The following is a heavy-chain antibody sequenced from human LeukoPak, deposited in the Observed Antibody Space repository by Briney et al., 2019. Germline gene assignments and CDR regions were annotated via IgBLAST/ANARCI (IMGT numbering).Heavy chain of an antibody. J-gene: IGHJ4*02. Sequence: GASVKVSCKASGGTFSSYAISWVRQAPGQGLEWMGRIIPILGIANYAQKFQGRVTITADKSTSTAYMELSSLRSEDTAVYYCAETDPGATTQNYFDYWGQGNLVTVSS. D-gene: IGHD1-26*01. CDR2: IIPILGIA. CDR1: GGTFSSYA. V-gene: IGHV1-69*04. CDR3: AETDPGATTQNYFDY.